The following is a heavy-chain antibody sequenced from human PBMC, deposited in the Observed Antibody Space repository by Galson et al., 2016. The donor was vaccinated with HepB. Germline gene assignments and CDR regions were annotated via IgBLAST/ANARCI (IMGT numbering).Heavy chain of an antibody. CDR2: ISSRSRTT. J-gene: IGHJ4*02. CDR3: ASQWVAVDY. D-gene: IGHD2-15*01. V-gene: IGHV3-48*02. CDR1: GLTFSSYN. Sequence: SLILSCAVSGLTFSSYNMNWVRQAPGKGLEWVSHISSRSRTTYYADSVKGRFTISRDNAKNSLYLQMNSLRDEDTAVYYCASQWVAVDYWGRGTLVTVSS.